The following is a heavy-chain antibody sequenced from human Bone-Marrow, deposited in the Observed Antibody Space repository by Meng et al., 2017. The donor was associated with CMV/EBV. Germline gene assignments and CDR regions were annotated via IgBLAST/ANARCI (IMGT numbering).Heavy chain of an antibody. Sequence: SVKVSCKASGGTFSSYAISWVRQAPGQGLEWMGGIIPIFGTANYAQKFQGRVTITTDESTSTAYMELSSLRSEDTAVYYCVRWLTHYYYYGMDVWGQRTTVAVSS. D-gene: IGHD3-22*01. CDR3: VRWLTHYYYYGMDV. J-gene: IGHJ6*02. CDR1: GGTFSSYA. CDR2: IIPIFGTA. V-gene: IGHV1-69*05.